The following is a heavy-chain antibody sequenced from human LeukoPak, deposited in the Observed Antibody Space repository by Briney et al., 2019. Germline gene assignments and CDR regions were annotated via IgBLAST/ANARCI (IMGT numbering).Heavy chain of an antibody. D-gene: IGHD6-13*01. Sequence: SETLSLTCTVSGGSISSYYWGWIRQPPGKGLEWIGSIYYSGSTYYNPSLKSRVTISVDTSKNQFSLKLSSVTAADTAVYYCARDHIAAAGMDYWGQGTLVTVSS. CDR2: IYYSGST. V-gene: IGHV4-39*07. CDR1: GGSISSYY. CDR3: ARDHIAAAGMDY. J-gene: IGHJ4*02.